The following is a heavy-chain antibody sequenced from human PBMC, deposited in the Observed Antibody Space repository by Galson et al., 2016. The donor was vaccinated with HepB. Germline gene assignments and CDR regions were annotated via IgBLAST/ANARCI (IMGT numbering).Heavy chain of an antibody. Sequence: SLRLSCAASGFTFNSHWMIWVRQAPGKGLEWVASIKRDGTETYYVDPVKGRFTISRDNAETSLYLQMNILRADDTAVYYCVRGPDYGDRPDFFDFWGPGALVTVSS. D-gene: IGHD4-17*01. CDR2: IKRDGTET. J-gene: IGHJ5*01. CDR3: VRGPDYGDRPDFFDF. V-gene: IGHV3-7*01. CDR1: GFTFNSHW.